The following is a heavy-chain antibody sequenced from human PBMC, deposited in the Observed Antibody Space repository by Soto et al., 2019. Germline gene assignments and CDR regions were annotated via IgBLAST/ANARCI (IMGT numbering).Heavy chain of an antibody. V-gene: IGHV3-30*03. D-gene: IGHD6-6*01. CDR3: ARGTIVARQHLDY. CDR2: ISIRGGDE. Sequence: QVQLVESGGGVVQPGKSLRLFCAASGFTFSSYAMHWARQAPGKGLEWVTVISIRGGDEYYAESVRGRFTISRDDSKNTLYLQMDRLRVEDTAVYYCARGTIVARQHLDYWGQGTLVTVSS. J-gene: IGHJ4*02. CDR1: GFTFSSYA.